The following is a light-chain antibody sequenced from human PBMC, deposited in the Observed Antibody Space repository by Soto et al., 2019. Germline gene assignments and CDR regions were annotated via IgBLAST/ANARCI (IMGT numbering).Light chain of an antibody. J-gene: IGKJ1*01. CDR3: QHYNSYSVT. CDR1: QSISSW. Sequence: DIQMTQSPSTLSASVGDRVTITCRASQSISSWLAWYQQKPGKAPKLLIYDASSLERGVPSRFSGSGSGTEVTLTIRRLQPDYFATYCSQHYNSYSVTFGQGTKVEI. CDR2: DAS. V-gene: IGKV1-5*01.